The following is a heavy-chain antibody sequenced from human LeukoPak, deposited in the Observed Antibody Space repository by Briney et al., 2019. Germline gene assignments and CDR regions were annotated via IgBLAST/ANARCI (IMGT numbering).Heavy chain of an antibody. D-gene: IGHD5-24*01. CDR3: ARGGDGYNSPFDY. V-gene: IGHV3-21*01. Sequence: GGSLRLSCAVSGFTFSSYTMTWVRQAPGKGLEWVSSISSSSSYIYYGYSVKGRLTISRDNAKNSLYLQMNSLRVEDTAVYYCARGGDGYNSPFDYWGQGTPVTVSS. CDR2: ISSSSSYI. J-gene: IGHJ4*02. CDR1: GFTFSSYT.